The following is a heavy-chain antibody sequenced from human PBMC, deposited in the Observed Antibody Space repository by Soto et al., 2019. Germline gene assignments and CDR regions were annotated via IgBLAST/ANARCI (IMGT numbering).Heavy chain of an antibody. J-gene: IGHJ3*02. CDR2: ISGSGGST. CDR3: AKDVITIAVASEGAFDI. D-gene: IGHD6-19*01. Sequence: GGSLRLSCAASGFTFSNAGINWVRQAPGKGLEWVSAISGSGGSTYYADSVKGRFTISRDNSKNTLYLQMNSLRAEDTAVYYCAKDVITIAVASEGAFDIWGQGTMVTVSS. CDR1: GFTFSNAG. V-gene: IGHV3-23*01.